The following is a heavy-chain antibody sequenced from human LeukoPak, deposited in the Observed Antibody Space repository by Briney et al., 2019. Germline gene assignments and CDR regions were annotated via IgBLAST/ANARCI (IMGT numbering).Heavy chain of an antibody. J-gene: IGHJ4*02. CDR1: GGSFSGYY. D-gene: IGHD3-22*01. Sequence: PSETLSLTCAVYGGSFSGYYWSWIRQPPGKGLEWIGEINHSGSTNYNPSLKSRVTISVDTSKNQFSLKLSSVTAADTAVYYCARHETYYYDSSGYYLWDYWGQGTLVTVSS. V-gene: IGHV4-34*01. CDR2: INHSGST. CDR3: ARHETYYYDSSGYYLWDY.